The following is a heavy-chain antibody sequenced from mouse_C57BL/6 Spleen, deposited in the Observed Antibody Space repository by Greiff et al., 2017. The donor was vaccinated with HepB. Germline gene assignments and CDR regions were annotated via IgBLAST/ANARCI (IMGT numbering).Heavy chain of an antibody. V-gene: IGHV1-64*01. J-gene: IGHJ4*01. D-gene: IGHD2-1*01. Sequence: QVQLQQPGAELVKPGASVKLSCKASGYTFTSYWMHWVKQRPGQGLEWIGMIHPNSGSTNYNEKFKSKATLTVDKSSSTAYMQLSSLTSEDSAVYYCARGPLLLTRAMDYWGQGTSVTVSS. CDR3: ARGPLLLTRAMDY. CDR1: GYTFTSYW. CDR2: IHPNSGST.